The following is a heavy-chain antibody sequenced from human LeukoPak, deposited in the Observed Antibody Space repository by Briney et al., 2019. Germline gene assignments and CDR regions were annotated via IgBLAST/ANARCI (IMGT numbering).Heavy chain of an antibody. J-gene: IGHJ4*02. Sequence: GGSLRLSCAASGFTFSSYGMHWGRQAPGKGLEWVAVIWYDGSNKYYADSVKGRFTISRDNSKNTLYLQMNSLRAEDTAVYYCASAGGYSYGYPYYFDYWGQGTLVTVSS. D-gene: IGHD5-18*01. V-gene: IGHV3-30*19. CDR1: GFTFSSYG. CDR2: IWYDGSNK. CDR3: ASAGGYSYGYPYYFDY.